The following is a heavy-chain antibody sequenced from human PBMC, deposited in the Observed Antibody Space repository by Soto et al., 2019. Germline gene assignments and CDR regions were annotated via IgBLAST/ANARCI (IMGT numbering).Heavy chain of an antibody. V-gene: IGHV2-5*02. D-gene: IGHD3-10*01. Sequence: QITLKESGPPLVKPTQTLTLTCTFSGFSLSTSGVGVGWIRQPPGKALEWLAIIYWDDEKRYSPSLKTRLTVTKDTSKNQVVLTMTNVDPVDTATYSCAHRAYFDSGKQFDYWGQGTLVSVSS. J-gene: IGHJ4*02. CDR2: IYWDDEK. CDR3: AHRAYFDSGKQFDY. CDR1: GFSLSTSGVG.